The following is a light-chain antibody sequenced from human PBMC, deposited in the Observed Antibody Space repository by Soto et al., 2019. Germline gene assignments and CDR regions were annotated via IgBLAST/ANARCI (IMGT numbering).Light chain of an antibody. J-gene: IGKJ5*01. CDR3: QQYGSSPPIT. CDR1: HSVSSIY. CDR2: GAS. V-gene: IGKV3-20*01. Sequence: EIVLTQSPGTLSLSPGERATLSCRASHSVSSIYLAWYQQKPGQAPRLLIYGASSRATGIPDRFSGSPSGKDFTLTISRLEPEDFAVYYCQQYGSSPPITFGQGKRLEI.